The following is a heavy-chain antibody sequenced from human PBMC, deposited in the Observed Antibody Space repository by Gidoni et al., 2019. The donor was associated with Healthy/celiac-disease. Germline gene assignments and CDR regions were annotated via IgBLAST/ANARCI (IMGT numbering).Heavy chain of an antibody. J-gene: IGHJ6*03. Sequence: QVQLQQWGAGLLKPSETLSLTCAVYGGSFTGYQWSWIRQPPGMGLEWIGEISHSGSTNYNPSLKSRLTISVDTSKNQFSLKLTSVTTADTAVYYCARGSSWSYDFWSGPPKAYYMDVWGKGTTVTVSS. V-gene: IGHV4-34*01. D-gene: IGHD3-3*01. CDR1: GGSFTGYQ. CDR2: ISHSGST. CDR3: ARGSSWSYDFWSGPPKAYYMDV.